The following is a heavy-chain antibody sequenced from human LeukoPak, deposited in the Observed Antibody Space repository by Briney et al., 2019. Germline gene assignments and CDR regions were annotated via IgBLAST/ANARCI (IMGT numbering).Heavy chain of an antibody. CDR1: GYSFTSYW. CDR2: IYPGDSDT. Sequence: GEALQISSNGAGYSFTSYWIGWVRPLPGKGLVWMGTIYPGDSDTRYSPSFQSQVTISADKSISPAYRKWGSLKASDTAMYYCARLYYGSGSLYYFDYWSQGTLVTVSS. CDR3: ARLYYGSGSLYYFDY. V-gene: IGHV5-51*01. D-gene: IGHD3-10*01. J-gene: IGHJ4*02.